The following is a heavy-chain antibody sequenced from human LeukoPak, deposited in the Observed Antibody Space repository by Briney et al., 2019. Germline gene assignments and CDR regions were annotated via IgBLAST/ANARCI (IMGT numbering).Heavy chain of an antibody. CDR3: AREGPLLVSEDAFDF. D-gene: IGHD2-15*01. CDR1: GFTFSSYS. V-gene: IGHV3-21*01. CDR2: ISSSSSYI. J-gene: IGHJ3*01. Sequence: GGSLRLSCAASGFTFSSYSMNWVRQAPGKGLEWVSSISSSSSYIYYADSVKGRFTISRDNAKNSLYLQMNSLRADDTAVYYCAREGPLLVSEDAFDFWGQGTMVTVSS.